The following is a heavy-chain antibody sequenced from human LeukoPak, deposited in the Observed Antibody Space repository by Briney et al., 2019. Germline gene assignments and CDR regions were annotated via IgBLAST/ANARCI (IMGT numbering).Heavy chain of an antibody. CDR3: ARGYYGSGSYYNY. CDR1: GFTVSSNY. D-gene: IGHD3-10*01. J-gene: IGHJ4*02. CDR2: IYSGGST. V-gene: IGHV3-53*01. Sequence: GGSLRLSCAASGFTVSSNYMSWVRQAPGKGLEWVSVIYSGGSTYYADSVKGRFIISRDNAKNSLYLQMNSLRAEDTAVYYCARGYYGSGSYYNYWGQGTLVTVSS.